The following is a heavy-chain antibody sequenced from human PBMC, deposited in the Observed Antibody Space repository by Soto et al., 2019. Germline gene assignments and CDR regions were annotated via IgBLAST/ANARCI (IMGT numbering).Heavy chain of an antibody. J-gene: IGHJ4*02. Sequence: QVQLVQSGAEVKKPGASVKVSCKASGYTFTSYYMHWVRQAPGQGLEWMGIINPSGGSTSYAQKFQGRVTMTRDTSTSTVYMELSSLRSEDTAVYYCARDPAGVGSSWYRGLYYFDYWGQGTLVTVSS. CDR3: ARDPAGVGSSWYRGLYYFDY. CDR2: INPSGGST. D-gene: IGHD6-13*01. CDR1: GYTFTSYY. V-gene: IGHV1-46*01.